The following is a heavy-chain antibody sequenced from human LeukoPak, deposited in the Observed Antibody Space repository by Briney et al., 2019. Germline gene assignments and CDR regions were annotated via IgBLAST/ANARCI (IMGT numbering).Heavy chain of an antibody. D-gene: IGHD3-10*01. J-gene: IGHJ3*02. CDR1: GFTVSSNH. CDR3: ARGVIRGIDAFDI. V-gene: IGHV3-66*02. CDR2: SYSGGST. Sequence: GGSLRLSCAASGFTVSSNHISWVRQAPGKGLECVSVSYSGGSTDYADSVKGRFTISRDNSKNTLYLQMNSLRTEDTAVYYCARGVIRGIDAFDIWGQGTMVTVSS.